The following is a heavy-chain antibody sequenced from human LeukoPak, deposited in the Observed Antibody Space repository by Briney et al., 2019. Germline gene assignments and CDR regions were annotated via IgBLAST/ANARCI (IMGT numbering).Heavy chain of an antibody. J-gene: IGHJ4*02. CDR3: AKDTAMVFGYFDY. CDR2: ISSGSRAI. CDR1: GFTFSGYS. D-gene: IGHD5-18*01. V-gene: IGHV3-48*01. Sequence: GGSLRLSCAASGFTFSGYSMNWVRQAPGKGLEWVSHISSGSRAIYYADSVKGRFTISRDNSKNTLYLQMNSLRAEDTAVYYCAKDTAMVFGYFDYWGQGTLVTVSS.